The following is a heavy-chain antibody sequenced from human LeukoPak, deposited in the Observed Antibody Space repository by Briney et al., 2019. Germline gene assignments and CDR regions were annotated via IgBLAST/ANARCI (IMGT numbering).Heavy chain of an antibody. CDR2: ISAYNSNT. D-gene: IGHD4-17*01. CDR3: ARGGGYGDYLEAFDI. CDR1: VYXXTSYG. V-gene: IGHV1-18*01. J-gene: IGHJ3*02. Sequence: ASVTXSFXSXVYXXTSYGISWVRQAPGQGLEGVGGISAYNSNTNYAQQLQGRVTMTTDTSTSTAYMELRSLRSDDTAVYYCARGGGYGDYLEAFDIWGQGTMVTVSS.